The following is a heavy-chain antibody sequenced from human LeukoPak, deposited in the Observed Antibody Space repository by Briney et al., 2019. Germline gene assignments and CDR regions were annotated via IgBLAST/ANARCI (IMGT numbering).Heavy chain of an antibody. D-gene: IGHD5-24*01. Sequence: PGGSLRLSCAASGFSCCDYYWSWIRHPPGKGLEWIGEINHSGSTNYNPSLKSRVTISVDTSKNQFSLKLSSVTAADTAVYYCARGLRDGFLDYWGQGTLVTVSS. CDR1: GFSCCDYY. CDR2: INHSGST. V-gene: IGHV4-34*01. J-gene: IGHJ4*02. CDR3: ARGLRDGFLDY.